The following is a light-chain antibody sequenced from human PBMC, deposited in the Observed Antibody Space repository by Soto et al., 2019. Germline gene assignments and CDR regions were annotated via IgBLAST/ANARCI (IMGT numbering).Light chain of an antibody. J-gene: IGKJ1*01. CDR3: QPYNNWPPWT. Sequence: EIVMTQSPSTLSVSPGERATLSCRASQSISSNLAWYQHKPGQAPRLLIYGESTRATGIPARFSGSGSGTDFTITISSLQSEDFAVYYCQPYNNWPPWTFGQGTKVEIK. CDR1: QSISSN. V-gene: IGKV3D-15*01. CDR2: GES.